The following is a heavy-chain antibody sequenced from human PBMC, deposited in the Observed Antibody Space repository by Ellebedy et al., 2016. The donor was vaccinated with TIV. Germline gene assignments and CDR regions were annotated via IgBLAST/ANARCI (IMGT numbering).Heavy chain of an antibody. CDR2: INQDGREK. J-gene: IGHJ4*02. CDR3: TRSLDY. Sequence: GGSLRLXCAASGFTFSTYWMDWARQVPGKGLEWVANINQDGREKYYVDSVKGRFTISRDNAKNSLYLQMTSLTAEDTAVYYCTRSLDYWGQGTLVTVSS. V-gene: IGHV3-7*01. CDR1: GFTFSTYW.